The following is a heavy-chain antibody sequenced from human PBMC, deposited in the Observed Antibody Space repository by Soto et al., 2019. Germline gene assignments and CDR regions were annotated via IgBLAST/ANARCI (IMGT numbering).Heavy chain of an antibody. CDR3: AKDTGPLVCGETGKSDYYYGMDV. J-gene: IGHJ6*02. CDR2: IRWNSGSI. CDR1: GFTFNNYA. Sequence: PGGSLRLSCAASGFTFNNYAMHWVRQTPGKGLEWVSGIRWNSGSIGYADSVKGRFTISRDNAKNSLYLQMNSLRAEDTALYYCAKDTGPLVCGETGKSDYYYGMDVWGQGTTVTVSS. D-gene: IGHD3-10*01. V-gene: IGHV3-9*01.